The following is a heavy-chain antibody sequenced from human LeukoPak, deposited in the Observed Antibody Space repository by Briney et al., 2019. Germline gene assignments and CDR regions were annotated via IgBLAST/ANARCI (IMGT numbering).Heavy chain of an antibody. V-gene: IGHV4-59*08. D-gene: IGHD2-15*01. CDR2: IYYSGST. CDR3: ARYCSGSDCYSMNGFGV. J-gene: IGHJ3*01. CDR1: GGSFSGYY. Sequence: SETLSLTCAVYGGSFSGYYWSWIRQPPGKGLEWIGYIYYSGSTSYNPSLKSRVTISVDTSKTQISLKMTSVTAADTAVYYCARYCSGSDCYSMNGFGVWGQGTMVTVSS.